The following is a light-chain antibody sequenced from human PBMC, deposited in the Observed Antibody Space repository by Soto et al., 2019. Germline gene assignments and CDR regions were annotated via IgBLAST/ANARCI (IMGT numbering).Light chain of an antibody. J-gene: IGKJ1*01. Sequence: DIQMTQSPSILSASVGDRVTITCRASQTISRWLAWYQQKPGKAPKLLIYDASTLEVEVASRFSGSGSGAEFTLTISSLQPDDFATYYCHHYTRTFGQGTKVDIK. CDR1: QTISRW. CDR2: DAS. V-gene: IGKV1-5*01. CDR3: HHYTRT.